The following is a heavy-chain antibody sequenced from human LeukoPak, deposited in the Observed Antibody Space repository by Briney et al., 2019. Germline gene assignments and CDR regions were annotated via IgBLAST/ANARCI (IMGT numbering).Heavy chain of an antibody. Sequence: AGGSLRLSCAASGFTFSSYAMSWVRQAPEKGLEWVSAISGSGGSTYYADSVKGRFTISRDNSKNTLYLQMNSLRAEDTAVYYCARGRPAARGPKTLYGMDVWGQGTTVTVSS. J-gene: IGHJ6*02. CDR2: ISGSGGST. D-gene: IGHD2-2*01. CDR3: ARGRPAARGPKTLYGMDV. CDR1: GFTFSSYA. V-gene: IGHV3-23*01.